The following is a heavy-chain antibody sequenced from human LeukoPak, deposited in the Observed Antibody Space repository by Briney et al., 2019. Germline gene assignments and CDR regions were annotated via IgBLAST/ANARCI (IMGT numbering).Heavy chain of an antibody. CDR1: GYSFTSYW. CDR3: ARFGWEDYGSGSYVDYYGMDV. J-gene: IGHJ6*02. Sequence: GESLKISCKGSGYSFTSYWIGWVRQMPGKGLEWMGIIYPGDSDTRYSPSFQGQVTISADKSISTAYLQWSSLKASDTAMYYCARFGWEDYGSGSYVDYYGMDVWGQGTTVTVSS. V-gene: IGHV5-51*01. CDR2: IYPGDSDT. D-gene: IGHD3-10*01.